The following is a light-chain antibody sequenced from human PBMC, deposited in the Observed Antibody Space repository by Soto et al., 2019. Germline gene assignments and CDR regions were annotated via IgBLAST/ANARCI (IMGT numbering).Light chain of an antibody. CDR2: DAS. CDR1: QGISSA. V-gene: IGKV1-13*02. Sequence: AIQLTQSPSSLSASVGDRVTITCRASQGISSALAWYQQKPGQASKLLIYDASSLESGVPSRFSGSGSGTDFTLTISSLQPEDFATYYCQQFNSYPRTFGPGTKVDIK. J-gene: IGKJ3*01. CDR3: QQFNSYPRT.